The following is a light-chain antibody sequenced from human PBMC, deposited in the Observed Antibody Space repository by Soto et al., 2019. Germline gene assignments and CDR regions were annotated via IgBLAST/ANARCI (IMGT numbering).Light chain of an antibody. CDR1: SSNIGSNT. CDR2: SDT. V-gene: IGLV1-44*01. CDR3: DAWDDRLNGAL. Sequence: QSVLTQPPSASGTPGQRVTMSCSGGSSNIGSNTVSWYQHLPGTAPQLLIYSDTQRASGVADRFSGSKSGTSASLAISGLQSDDVADYSCDAWDDRLNGALFGTGTKVNVL. J-gene: IGLJ1*01.